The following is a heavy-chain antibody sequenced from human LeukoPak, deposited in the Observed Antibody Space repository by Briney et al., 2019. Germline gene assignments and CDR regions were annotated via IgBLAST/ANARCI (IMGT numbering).Heavy chain of an antibody. D-gene: IGHD2-2*01. CDR1: GFTFRDYT. J-gene: IGHJ4*02. Sequence: KAGGSLRLSCVASGFTFRDYTMNWVRQAPGKGLEWVSAISKSSTYIKYADSVKGRFTVSRDNAKNSLFLQMNSLRVEGTAVYYCAREVVIVVEPAANTIDYWGQGTRVTVSS. CDR3: AREVVIVVEPAANTIDY. V-gene: IGHV3-21*01. CDR2: ISKSSTYI.